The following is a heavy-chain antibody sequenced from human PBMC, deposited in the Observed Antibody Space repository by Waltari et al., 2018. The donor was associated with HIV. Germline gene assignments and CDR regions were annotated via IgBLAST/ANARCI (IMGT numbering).Heavy chain of an antibody. CDR2: IYYSGGT. D-gene: IGHD4-17*01. J-gene: IGHJ3*02. V-gene: IGHV4-39*01. CDR1: GGSISSSSYY. Sequence: QLQLQESGPGLVKPSETLSLTCTVSGGSISSSSYYWGWIRQPPGKGLEWIGSIYYSGGTYYNPSLKSRVTISVDTSKNQFSLKLSSVTAADTAVYYCARQLYDYGGYGAFDIWGQGTMVTVSS. CDR3: ARQLYDYGGYGAFDI.